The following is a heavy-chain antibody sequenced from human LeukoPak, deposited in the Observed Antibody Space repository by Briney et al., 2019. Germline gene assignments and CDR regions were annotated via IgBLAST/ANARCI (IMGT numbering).Heavy chain of an antibody. D-gene: IGHD3-22*01. CDR3: VREGYYYDSSGYY. CDR1: GYTFTGYY. J-gene: IGHJ4*02. V-gene: IGHV1-2*06. Sequence: GASVKVSCKASGYTFTGYYMHWVRQAPGQGLEWMGRINPNSGGTNYAQKFQGRVTMTRDTSISTAYMELSRLRSNDTAVYYCVREGYYYDSSGYYWGQGTLVTVSS. CDR2: INPNSGGT.